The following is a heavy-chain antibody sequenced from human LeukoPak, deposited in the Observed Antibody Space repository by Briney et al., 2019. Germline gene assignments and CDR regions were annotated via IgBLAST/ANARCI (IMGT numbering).Heavy chain of an antibody. V-gene: IGHV3-74*01. D-gene: IGHD6-13*01. CDR1: GFTFSSYW. J-gene: IGHJ6*02. CDR2: IKSDGSNT. Sequence: GRSLRLSCVASGFTFSSYWMHWVRQAPGKGLVWVSRIKSDGSNTSYADSVKGRFTISKDNAKNTLYLQMNSLSAEDTAVYYCARDPTPLAATAGVWGQGTTVTVSS. CDR3: ARDPTPLAATAGV.